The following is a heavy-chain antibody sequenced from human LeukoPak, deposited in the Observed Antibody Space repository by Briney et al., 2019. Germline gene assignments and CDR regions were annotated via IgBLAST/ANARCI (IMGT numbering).Heavy chain of an antibody. CDR2: ISSSRSFI. D-gene: IGHD3-22*01. V-gene: IGHV3-21*01. Sequence: GESLRLSCAASGFIFSTYSMNWVRQAPGRGLEWVSSISSSRSFICYADSVQGRFTISRDNAKNSLHLQMNSLRAEDTAVYYCARVTGGFYSHFDYWGQGTLVTVSS. CDR3: ARVTGGFYSHFDY. CDR1: GFIFSTYS. J-gene: IGHJ4*02.